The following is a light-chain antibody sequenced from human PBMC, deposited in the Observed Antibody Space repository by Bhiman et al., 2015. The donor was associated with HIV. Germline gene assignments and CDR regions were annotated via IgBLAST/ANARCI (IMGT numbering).Light chain of an antibody. Sequence: SYVLTQPPSVSVAPGKTARMTCGGNNIESKSVHWYQQKPGQAPVVVIYYDSDRPSGIPERFSGSNAGNVATLTINRAQVGDEADYYCQVCDIHIDHSVVFGGGTRLTVL. J-gene: IGLJ3*02. CDR1: NIESKS. V-gene: IGLV3-21*04. CDR3: QVCDIHIDHSVV. CDR2: YDS.